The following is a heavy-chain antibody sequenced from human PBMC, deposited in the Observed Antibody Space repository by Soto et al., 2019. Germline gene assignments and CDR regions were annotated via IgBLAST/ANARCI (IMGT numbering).Heavy chain of an antibody. CDR2: ISWNSGSI. V-gene: IGHV3-9*01. J-gene: IGHJ4*02. CDR1: GFTFDDYA. CDR3: AKDGGHDFWSGYIDY. Sequence: GGSLRLSCAASGFTFDDYAMHWVRQAPGKGLEWVSGISWNSGSIGYADSVKGRFTISRDNAKNSLHLQMNSLRAEDTALYYCAKDGGHDFWSGYIDYWGQGTLVTVSS. D-gene: IGHD3-3*01.